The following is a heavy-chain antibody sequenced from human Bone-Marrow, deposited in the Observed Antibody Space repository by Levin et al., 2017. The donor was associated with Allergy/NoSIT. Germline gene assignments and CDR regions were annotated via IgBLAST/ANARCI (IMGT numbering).Heavy chain of an antibody. V-gene: IGHV3-7*01. CDR2: IKQDGSEK. J-gene: IGHJ6*02. D-gene: IGHD2-2*01. CDR3: ARDPSRPPYYYYGMDV. Sequence: GESLKISCAASGFTFSSYWMSWVRQAPGKGLEWVANIKQDGSEKYYVDSVKGRFTISRDNAKNSLYLQMNSLRAEDTAVYYCARDPSRPPYYYYGMDVWGQGTTVTVSS. CDR1: GFTFSSYW.